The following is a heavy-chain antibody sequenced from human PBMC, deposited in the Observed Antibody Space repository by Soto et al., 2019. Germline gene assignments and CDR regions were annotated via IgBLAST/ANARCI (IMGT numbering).Heavy chain of an antibody. Sequence: GESLKISCEASGYSFTIYCIGWVLQRPWKGLEWMGIIHPGDSDTKYSPSFQGQVTISVDKSITTAYLQWSSLKASDTAMYYCARTPGPEVAASLEYYYFSGMDVWGQGTTVTVSS. D-gene: IGHD2-15*01. CDR1: GYSFTIYC. CDR3: ARTPGPEVAASLEYYYFSGMDV. CDR2: IHPGDSDT. V-gene: IGHV5-51*01. J-gene: IGHJ6*02.